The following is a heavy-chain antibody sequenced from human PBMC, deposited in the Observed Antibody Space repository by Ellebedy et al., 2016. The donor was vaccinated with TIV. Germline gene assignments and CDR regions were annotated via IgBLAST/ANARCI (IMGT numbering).Heavy chain of an antibody. CDR1: GFTFSSYW. CDR3: ARVVSVVVPMDV. CDR2: IKQDGSEK. V-gene: IGHV3-7*01. D-gene: IGHD2-2*01. J-gene: IGHJ6*02. Sequence: GESLKISXAASGFTFSSYWMSWVRQAPGKGLEWVANIKQDGSEKYYVDSVKGRFTISRDNAKNSLYLQMNSLRAEDTAVYYCARVVSVVVPMDVWGQGTTVTVSS.